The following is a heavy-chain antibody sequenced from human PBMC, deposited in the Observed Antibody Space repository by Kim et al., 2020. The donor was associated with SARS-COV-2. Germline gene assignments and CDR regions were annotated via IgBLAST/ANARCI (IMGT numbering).Heavy chain of an antibody. J-gene: IGHJ4*02. V-gene: IGHV4-4*07. CDR1: GGSISSYY. D-gene: IGHD2-2*01. Sequence: SETLSLTCTVSGGSISSYYWTWVRQPAGKGLEWIGRISGSGNTDYNPSLKSRVTMSVDTSKNQFSLKLSSMTAADTAVYYCAKEGRSTSPGYWGQGTLVTVSS. CDR3: AKEGRSTSPGY. CDR2: ISGSGNT.